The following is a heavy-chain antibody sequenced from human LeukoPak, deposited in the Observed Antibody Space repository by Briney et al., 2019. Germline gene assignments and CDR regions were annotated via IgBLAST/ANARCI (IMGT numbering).Heavy chain of an antibody. Sequence: GGSLRLSCAASGFTFSNAQTSSARHAPGKGLEWVGRIKSKTEGGTTDYAAPVKGRFTISRDDSKNTLYLQMNSLKTEDTAVYYCTTDSRSGYGTLVYWDEGSLVIVSS. CDR2: IKSKTEGGTT. D-gene: IGHD3-3*01. CDR1: GFTFSNAQ. CDR3: TTDSRSGYGTLVY. V-gene: IGHV3-15*01. J-gene: IGHJ4*02.